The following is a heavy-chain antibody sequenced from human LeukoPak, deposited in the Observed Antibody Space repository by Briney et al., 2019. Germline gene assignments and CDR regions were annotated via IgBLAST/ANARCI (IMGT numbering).Heavy chain of an antibody. D-gene: IGHD6-6*01. CDR1: AGSTSPYA. J-gene: IGHJ4*02. V-gene: IGHV4-59*01. Sequence: PSQSLSLTCTVAAGSTSPYAWDWIRQPPGKGLEWIGYIDHTGYTTYNPSLKSRVTISIDTSKNQLSLNLSSVTAADTAVYYCATRPPADPKFDYWGQGALVPVSS. CDR3: ATRPPADPKFDY. CDR2: IDHTGYT.